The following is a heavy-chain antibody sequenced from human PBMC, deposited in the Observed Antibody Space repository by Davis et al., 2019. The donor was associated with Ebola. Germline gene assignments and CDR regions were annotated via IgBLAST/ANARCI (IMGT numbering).Heavy chain of an antibody. D-gene: IGHD3-16*01. Sequence: GESLKISCAASGFTFSSHGMYWVRQAPGKGLEWVAFVRYDGDNKHYADSVKGRFTISRDNPKNTMYLQMNSLKTEDTAVYYCAKFGASMDVWGQGTTVTISS. V-gene: IGHV3-30*02. J-gene: IGHJ6*02. CDR1: GFTFSSHG. CDR3: AKFGASMDV. CDR2: VRYDGDNK.